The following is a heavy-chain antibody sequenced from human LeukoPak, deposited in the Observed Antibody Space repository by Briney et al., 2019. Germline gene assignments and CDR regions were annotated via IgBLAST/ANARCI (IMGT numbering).Heavy chain of an antibody. V-gene: IGHV1-46*01. CDR2: IYPTSGDT. CDR1: GYTFTNYY. CDR3: AREAHGGHHDY. J-gene: IGHJ4*02. Sequence: ASVKVSCKASGYTFTNYYIHWVRQAPGQGLEWMGIIYPTSGDTKHAQKFQGRVSMTRDTSTTTVYMELSRLASDDTAVYYCAREAHGGHHDYWGRGSLVTVSS. D-gene: IGHD4-23*01.